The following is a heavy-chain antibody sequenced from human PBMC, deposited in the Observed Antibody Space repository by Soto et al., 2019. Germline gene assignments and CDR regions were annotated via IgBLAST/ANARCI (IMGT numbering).Heavy chain of an antibody. CDR2: IIPIFGTA. CDR3: AANDYGDYNYFDY. D-gene: IGHD4-17*01. CDR1: GGTFSSYA. J-gene: IGHJ4*02. V-gene: IGHV1-69*06. Sequence: ASVKVSCKASGGTFSSYAISWVRQAPGQGLEWMGGIIPIFGTANYAQKFQGRVTITADKSTSTAYMELSSLRSEDTAVYYCAANDYGDYNYFDYWGQGTLVTVSS.